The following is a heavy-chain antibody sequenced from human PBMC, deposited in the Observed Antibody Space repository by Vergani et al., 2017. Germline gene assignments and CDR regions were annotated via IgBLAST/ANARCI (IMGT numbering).Heavy chain of an antibody. D-gene: IGHD3-10*01. CDR1: GGTFSSYA. Sequence: VQLVQSGAEVKKPGSSVKVSCKASGGTFSSYAISWVRQAPGQGLEWMGGIIPIFGTANYAQKFQGRVTITADESTSTAYMELSSLRSEDTAVYYCARVISLSSGSPYYYYYGMDVWGQGTTVTVSS. J-gene: IGHJ6*02. CDR2: IIPIFGTA. CDR3: ARVISLSSGSPYYYYYGMDV. V-gene: IGHV1-69*01.